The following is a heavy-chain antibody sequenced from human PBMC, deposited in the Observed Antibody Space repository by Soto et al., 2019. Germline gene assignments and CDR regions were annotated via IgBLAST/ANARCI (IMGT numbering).Heavy chain of an antibody. CDR2: INPNSDVT. V-gene: IGHV1-2*02. Sequence: QVQLVQSGAEVKKPGASVKVSCKASGYTFNSYYIHWVRQAPGQGLDWMGWINPNSDVTGYAQNFKDPVTMTSDMSLITAYLEMTRVKSDDTADYYCVRVGFNSHSDFDYWGQGTLIALSS. J-gene: IGHJ4*02. D-gene: IGHD2-21*01. CDR3: VRVGFNSHSDFDY. CDR1: GYTFNSYY.